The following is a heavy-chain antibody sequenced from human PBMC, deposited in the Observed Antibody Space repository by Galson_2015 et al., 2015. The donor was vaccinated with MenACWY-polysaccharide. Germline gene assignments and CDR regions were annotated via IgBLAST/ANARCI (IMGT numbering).Heavy chain of an antibody. D-gene: IGHD2-2*01. Sequence: SLRLSCAASGFTFSSYAIHWVRQAPGKGLEWVAVISYDGSNKYSADSVKGRFTISRDNSKNTLYLQMNSLRAEDTAVYYCARSYCSRTSCDGMDVWGQGTTVTVSS. V-gene: IGHV3-30-3*01. CDR1: GFTFSSYA. CDR2: ISYDGSNK. CDR3: ARSYCSRTSCDGMDV. J-gene: IGHJ6*02.